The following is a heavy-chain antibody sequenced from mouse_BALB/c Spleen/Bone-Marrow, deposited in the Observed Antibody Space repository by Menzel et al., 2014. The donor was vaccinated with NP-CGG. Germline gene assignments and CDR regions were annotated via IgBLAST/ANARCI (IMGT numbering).Heavy chain of an antibody. V-gene: IGHV1S81*02. Sequence: QVHVKQSGAELVKPGASVKLSCKASGYTFTSYYMYWVKQRPGQGLEWIGGINPSNGGTNFNEKFKSKATLTVDKSPSAAYMQLGSLTSEDSAVYYCTRYTYGDYPYYYAMDYWGQGTSVTVSS. J-gene: IGHJ4*01. D-gene: IGHD2-13*01. CDR2: INPSNGGT. CDR1: GYTFTSYY. CDR3: TRYTYGDYPYYYAMDY.